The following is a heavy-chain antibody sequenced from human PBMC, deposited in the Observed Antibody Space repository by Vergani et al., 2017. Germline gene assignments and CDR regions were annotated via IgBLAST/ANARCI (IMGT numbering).Heavy chain of an antibody. Sequence: QVQLQESGPGLVKPSETLSLTCTVSGGSISSYYWSWIRQPPGTGLEWIGYIYYSGSTNYNPSLKSRVTISVDTSKNQFSLKLSSVTAADMAVYYCARQTYSHGYDDWGQGTLVTVSS. CDR3: ARQTYSHGYDD. D-gene: IGHD5-18*01. CDR1: GGSISSYY. V-gene: IGHV4-59*01. CDR2: IYYSGST. J-gene: IGHJ4*02.